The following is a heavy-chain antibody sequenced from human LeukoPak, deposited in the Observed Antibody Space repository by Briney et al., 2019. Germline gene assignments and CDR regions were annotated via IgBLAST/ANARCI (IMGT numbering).Heavy chain of an antibody. V-gene: IGHV4-39*01. D-gene: IGHD2-2*01. J-gene: IGHJ6*03. CDR2: VYFTGSP. CDR3: ARHLVVPATTYYYYYMDV. CDR1: GDSMSSNYYY. Sequence: PSETLSLTCTVSGDSMSSNYYYWGWIRQPPGKGLEWIGTVYFTGSPYYNPSLKSRVTISVDTSETQLSLTLSSVTAADTAVYFCARHLVVPATTYYYYYMDVWGKGTTVTVSS.